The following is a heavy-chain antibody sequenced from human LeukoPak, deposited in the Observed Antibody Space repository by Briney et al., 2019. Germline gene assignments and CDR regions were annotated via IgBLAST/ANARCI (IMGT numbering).Heavy chain of an antibody. CDR1: GFTFNYYW. CDR3: ARNQKGASDAFDI. CDR2: IKKDGSEK. Sequence: GGSLRLSCAASGFTFNYYWMSWVRQPPGKGLEWVANIKKDGSEKRYVDSMKGRFTISRDNANNSLYLHMNSLRVEDTAIYYCARNQKGASDAFDIWGLGTMVTVSS. V-gene: IGHV3-7*01. J-gene: IGHJ3*02.